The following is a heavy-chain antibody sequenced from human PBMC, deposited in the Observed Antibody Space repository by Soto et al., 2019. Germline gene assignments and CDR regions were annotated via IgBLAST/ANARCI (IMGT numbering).Heavy chain of an antibody. J-gene: IGHJ6*02. CDR2: ISRISSYI. Sequence: EVQLVESGGGLVKPGGSLRLSCAASGFTFSSYSMNWVRQAPGKGLEWVSSISRISSYIYYADSVKGHFTISGDNDNNTRYLQMNGLSAEYTAVNYCAINRVGNALVYYYDGMDVGGQGTTVTVSS. V-gene: IGHV3-21*01. CDR3: AINRVGNALVYYYDGMDV. CDR1: GFTFSSYS. D-gene: IGHD1-26*01.